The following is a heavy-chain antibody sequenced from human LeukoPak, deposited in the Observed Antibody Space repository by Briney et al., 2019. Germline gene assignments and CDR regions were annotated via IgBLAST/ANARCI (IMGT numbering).Heavy chain of an antibody. J-gene: IGHJ4*02. D-gene: IGHD6-6*01. CDR2: ISGSGGTT. Sequence: PGGSLRLSCAASGFTFSSYAMNWVRQAPGKGLEWVSAISGSGGTTYYADPVKGRFTISRDNSNYTLYLQMNSLRAEDTALYYCARDYSSSFRHYFDYWGQGTLVTVSS. CDR3: ARDYSSSFRHYFDY. CDR1: GFTFSSYA. V-gene: IGHV3-23*01.